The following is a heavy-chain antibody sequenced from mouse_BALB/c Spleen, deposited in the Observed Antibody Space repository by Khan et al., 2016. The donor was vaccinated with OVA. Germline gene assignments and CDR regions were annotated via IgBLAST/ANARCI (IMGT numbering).Heavy chain of an antibody. V-gene: IGHV5-4*02. CDR2: ISDGGSYT. D-gene: IGHD2-13*01. CDR1: GFTFSDYY. Sequence: EVELVESGGGLVKPGGSLTLSCAASGFTFSDYYMYWVRQTPEKRLEWVATISDGGSYTSYPDSVKGRFTISRDDAEKNLYLHMSSRKSDDTAMYYCVRGYYGDPFAYWGQGTLVTVSA. CDR3: VRGYYGDPFAY. J-gene: IGHJ3*01.